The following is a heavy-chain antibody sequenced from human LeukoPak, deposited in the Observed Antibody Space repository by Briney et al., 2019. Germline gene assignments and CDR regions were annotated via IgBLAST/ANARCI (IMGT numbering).Heavy chain of an antibody. V-gene: IGHV1-2*02. CDR3: ARAPTWSSTSYNYYYMDV. J-gene: IGHJ6*03. D-gene: IGHD3-3*01. Sequence: ASVKVSCKTSGYTFSDYYIHWIRQAPGQGLEWVGWINPNSGDTDYAQKFQGRVTMTKDTSISTAYMELSSLRSEDTALYYCARAPTWSSTSYNYYYMDVWGKGTTVTISS. CDR1: GYTFSDYY. CDR2: INPNSGDT.